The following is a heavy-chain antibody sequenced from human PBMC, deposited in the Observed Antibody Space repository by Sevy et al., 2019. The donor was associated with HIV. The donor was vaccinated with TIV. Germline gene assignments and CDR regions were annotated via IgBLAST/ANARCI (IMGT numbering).Heavy chain of an antibody. J-gene: IGHJ4*02. CDR2: IKRKTDAATR. V-gene: IGHV3-15*01. D-gene: IGHD1-7*01. CDR3: AAGTGTRDFDY. Sequence: GGSLRLSCAASGFTFSEAWMSWVRQAPGKGLEWVGRIKRKTDAATRDFAGPVRGRFSSSRDDSAKTVYLVMNNLKPEDTAVYDCAAGTGTRDFDYWGQGTLVTVSS. CDR1: GFTFSEAW.